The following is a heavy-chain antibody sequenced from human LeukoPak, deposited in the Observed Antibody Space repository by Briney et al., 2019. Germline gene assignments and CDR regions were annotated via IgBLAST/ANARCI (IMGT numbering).Heavy chain of an antibody. V-gene: IGHV4-34*01. Sequence: RTSETLSLTCAVYGGSFSGYYWSWIRQPPGKGLEWIGEINHSGSTNYNPFLKGRVTISVDTSKNQFSLKLSSVTAADTAVYYCASYRGYSSGWYVRYFQHWGQGTLVTVSS. CDR2: INHSGST. CDR3: ASYRGYSSGWYVRYFQH. CDR1: GGSFSGYY. J-gene: IGHJ1*01. D-gene: IGHD6-19*01.